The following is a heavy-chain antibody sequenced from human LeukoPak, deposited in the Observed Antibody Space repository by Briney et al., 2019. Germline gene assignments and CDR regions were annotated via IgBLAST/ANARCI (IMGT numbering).Heavy chain of an antibody. CDR1: GGSISSGGYY. J-gene: IGHJ6*03. CDR3: ARGNSWYYYMDV. CDR2: IYHSGST. V-gene: IGHV4-30-2*01. D-gene: IGHD5-18*01. Sequence: SETLSLACTVSGGSISSGGYYWSWIRQPPGKGLEWIGYIYHSGSTYYNPSLKSRVTISVDRSKNQFSLKLSSVTAADTAVYYCARGNSWYYYMDVWGKGTTVTVSS.